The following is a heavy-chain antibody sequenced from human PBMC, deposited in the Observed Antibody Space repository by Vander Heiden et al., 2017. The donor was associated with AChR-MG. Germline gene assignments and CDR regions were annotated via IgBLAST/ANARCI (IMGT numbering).Heavy chain of an antibody. CDR1: GASITSGGFY. Sequence: QVQLQESGPGLVMPSQTLSLTCTVSGASITSGGFYWSWIRQRPGKGLEWIGYIYYSGNMYYNPSLESRVTISRDTSQNHLSLKLRSVTAAETAMYYCARHPPLGWLASERSDTLDIWGQGTMVTVSS. V-gene: IGHV4-31*03. D-gene: IGHD3-3*01. CDR2: IYYSGNM. CDR3: ARHPPLGWLASERSDTLDI. J-gene: IGHJ3*02.